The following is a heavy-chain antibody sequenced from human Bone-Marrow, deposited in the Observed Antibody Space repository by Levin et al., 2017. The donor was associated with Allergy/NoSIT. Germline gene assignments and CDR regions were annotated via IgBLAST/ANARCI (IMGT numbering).Heavy chain of an antibody. CDR1: GFTFSSYG. J-gene: IGHJ6*02. D-gene: IGHD3-10*01. CDR2: ISYDGSNK. Sequence: SGGSLRLSCAASGFTFSSYGMHWVRQAPGKGLEWVAVISYDGSNKYYADSVKGRFTISRDNSKNTLYLQMNSLRAEDTAVYYCAKGGSKAGGYLRVRYYYGMDVWGQGTTVTVSS. V-gene: IGHV3-30*18. CDR3: AKGGSKAGGYLRVRYYYGMDV.